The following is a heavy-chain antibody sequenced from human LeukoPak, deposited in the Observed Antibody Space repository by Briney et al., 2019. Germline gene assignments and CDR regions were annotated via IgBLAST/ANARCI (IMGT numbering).Heavy chain of an antibody. CDR3: ARWGGAGTYHFDY. D-gene: IGHD3-10*01. CDR1: RDSASTYY. V-gene: IGHV4-4*07. CDR2: IYSYMTT. J-gene: IGHJ4*02. Sequence: SETLSLTCTLSRDSASTYYWSWIRQPAGEGLEWVGRIYSYMTTTYYPSHKRRVTMSVDTSKIQFSLKWSSVTAADTAVYYCARWGGAGTYHFDYWGQGTLVTVSS.